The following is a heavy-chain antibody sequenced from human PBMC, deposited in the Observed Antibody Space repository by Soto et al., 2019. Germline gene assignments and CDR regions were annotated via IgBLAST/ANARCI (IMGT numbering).Heavy chain of an antibody. CDR2: IYYSGST. CDR3: ARAAGRTQDYYYGMDV. J-gene: IGHJ6*02. D-gene: IGHD6-25*01. CDR1: GGSISSSSYY. V-gene: IGHV4-39*01. Sequence: SETLSLTCTVSGGSISSSSYYWGWIRQPPGKGLEWIGSIYYSGSTYYNPALKSRVTISVDTSKNQFSLKLSSVTAADTAVYYCARAAGRTQDYYYGMDVWGQGTTVTVSS.